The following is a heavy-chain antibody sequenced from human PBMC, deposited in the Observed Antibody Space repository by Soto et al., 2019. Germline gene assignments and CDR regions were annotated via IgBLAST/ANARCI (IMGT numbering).Heavy chain of an antibody. CDR1: GFTFSGFD. D-gene: IGHD6-19*01. J-gene: IGHJ4*02. Sequence: GGSLRLSCEASGFTFSGFDMHWVRQPTGKGLEWVSSIGTAGDTYYAVSVKGRFTISRDNAKNSLSLQMNSLRAGDMAVYFCARDPAPIGWYDYWGQGTLVTVSS. CDR3: ARDPAPIGWYDY. V-gene: IGHV3-13*01. CDR2: IGTAGDT.